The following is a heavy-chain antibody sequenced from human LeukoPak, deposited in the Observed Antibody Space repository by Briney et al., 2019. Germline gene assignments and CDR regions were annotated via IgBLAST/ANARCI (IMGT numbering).Heavy chain of an antibody. Sequence: SETLSLTCTVSGGSISSGTHYWRWVRQPPGKGLEWIGSIFYRGTTFYSPSLKSRVTVSIDTSKNQFSLKLNSVTAADTAVYYCARHDYDLLTGYTINWFDPWGQGTLVTVSS. CDR1: GGSISSGTHY. CDR2: IFYRGTT. CDR3: ARHDYDLLTGYTINWFDP. V-gene: IGHV4-39*01. J-gene: IGHJ5*02. D-gene: IGHD3-9*01.